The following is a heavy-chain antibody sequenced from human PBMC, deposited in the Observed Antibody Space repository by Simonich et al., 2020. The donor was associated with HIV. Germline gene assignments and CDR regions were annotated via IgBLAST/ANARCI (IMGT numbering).Heavy chain of an antibody. CDR3: ARALGHYSTTWYWDY. D-gene: IGHD6-13*01. CDR2: IYHSGST. CDR1: GYFISSGYY. J-gene: IGHJ4*02. Sequence: QVQLQESGPGLVKPSETLSLTCAVSGYFISSGYYWGWIRQPPGKGLEWIGSIYHSGSTYYNPSLKSRGTISVDMSKNQFSLKLSSVTAADTAVYYCARALGHYSTTWYWDYWGQGTLVTVSS. V-gene: IGHV4-38-2*01.